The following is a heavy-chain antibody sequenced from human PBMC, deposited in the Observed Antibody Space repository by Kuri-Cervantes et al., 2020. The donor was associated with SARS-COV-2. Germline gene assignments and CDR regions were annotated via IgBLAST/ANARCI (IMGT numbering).Heavy chain of an antibody. V-gene: IGHV1-46*01. CDR2: INPSGGST. Sequence: ASVKVSCKASGYTFTSYYMHWVRQAPGQGLEWMGIINPSGGSTSYAQKFQGRVTITADKSTSTAYMGLSSLRSEDTAVYYCARGGYGYRYGNYYDYYMDVWGKGTTVTVSS. CDR1: GYTFTSYY. D-gene: IGHD5-18*01. CDR3: ARGGYGYRYGNYYDYYMDV. J-gene: IGHJ6*03.